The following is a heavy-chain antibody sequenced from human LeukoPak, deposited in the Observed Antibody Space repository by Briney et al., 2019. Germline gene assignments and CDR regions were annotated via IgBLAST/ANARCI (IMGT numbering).Heavy chain of an antibody. D-gene: IGHD2-21*02. Sequence: ASVKVSCKASGYKFTDDYMHWVRQAPGQGLEFMGWINPDSGFTNYAQKFKGRVTMTRDTSISTAYLEVRSLTSDDTAVYYCARGFRSDRFNWFDPWGQGTLVTVSS. J-gene: IGHJ5*02. CDR1: GYKFTDDY. CDR3: ARGFRSDRFNWFDP. V-gene: IGHV1-2*02. CDR2: INPDSGFT.